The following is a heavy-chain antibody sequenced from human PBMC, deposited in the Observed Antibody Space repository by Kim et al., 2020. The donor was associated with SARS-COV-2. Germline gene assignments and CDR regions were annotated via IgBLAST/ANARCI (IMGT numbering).Heavy chain of an antibody. Sequence: ASVKVSCKASGYTFTGYYMHWVRQAPGQGLEWMGWINPNSGGTNYAQKFQGRVTMTRDTSISTAYMELSRLRSDDTAVYYCARDPGIAAAGDAFDIWGQGTMVTVSS. CDR2: INPNSGGT. J-gene: IGHJ3*02. CDR1: GYTFTGYY. V-gene: IGHV1-2*02. CDR3: ARDPGIAAAGDAFDI. D-gene: IGHD6-13*01.